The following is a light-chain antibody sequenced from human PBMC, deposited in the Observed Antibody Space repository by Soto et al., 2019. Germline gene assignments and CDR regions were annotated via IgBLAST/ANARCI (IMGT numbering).Light chain of an antibody. Sequence: QSALTQPASVSGSPGRSITISCTGTSSDVGEYDYVSWYQQHPGKAPKLMIFDVSERPSGVPDRFSGSKTGNTASLTISGLQAEDEADYYCCSYAGSPYVFGTGTKLTVL. CDR3: CSYAGSPYV. V-gene: IGLV2-11*01. J-gene: IGLJ1*01. CDR1: SSDVGEYDY. CDR2: DVS.